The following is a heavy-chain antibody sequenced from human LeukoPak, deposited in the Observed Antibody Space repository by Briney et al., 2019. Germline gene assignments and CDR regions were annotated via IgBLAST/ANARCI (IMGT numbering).Heavy chain of an antibody. CDR2: INPSGGTT. Sequence: ASVKVSCKASGYTFTSYYIHWVRQAPGQGLGWMGIINPSGGTTTYTQKFQGRVTMTRDTSTSTVYMELSSLRSEDTAVYYCARGTNYGDSDYLGQGTLVTVSS. D-gene: IGHD4/OR15-4a*01. V-gene: IGHV1-46*01. CDR3: ARGTNYGDSDY. CDR1: GYTFTSYY. J-gene: IGHJ4*02.